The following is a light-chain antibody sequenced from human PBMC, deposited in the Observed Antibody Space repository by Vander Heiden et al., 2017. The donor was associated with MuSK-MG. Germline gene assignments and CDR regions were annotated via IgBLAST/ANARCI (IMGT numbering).Light chain of an antibody. CDR3: RQAKHWPFT. V-gene: IGKV2-30*02. Sequence: DVVMTQSPLSLPVTLGQPAFISCRSSQSLIHSDGNTYLIWFQQRPGQSPRRLIYMGSNRDSGVPDRFSGSGSGTDFTLKISGVEAEDVGVYYCRQAKHWPFTLGQGTKLEIK. CDR2: MGS. J-gene: IGKJ2*01. CDR1: QSLIHSDGNTY.